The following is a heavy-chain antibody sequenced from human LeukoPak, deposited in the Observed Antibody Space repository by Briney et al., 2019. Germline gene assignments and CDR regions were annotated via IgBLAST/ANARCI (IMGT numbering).Heavy chain of an antibody. J-gene: IGHJ4*02. CDR3: AKEGSYDFWSGYLYYFDY. Sequence: GGSLRLSCAASGFTFSSYAMSCVRQAPGKGLEWVSAISGSGGSTYYADSVKGRFTISRDNSKNTLYLQMNSLRAEDTAVYYCAKEGSYDFWSGYLYYFDYWGQGTLVTVSS. CDR2: ISGSGGST. CDR1: GFTFSSYA. V-gene: IGHV3-23*01. D-gene: IGHD3-3*01.